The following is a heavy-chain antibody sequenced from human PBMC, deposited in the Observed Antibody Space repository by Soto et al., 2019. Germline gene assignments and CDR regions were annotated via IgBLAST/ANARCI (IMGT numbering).Heavy chain of an antibody. CDR3: AREGYYYDSSGSNYFDY. Sequence: QVQLVESGGGVVQPGRSLRLSCAASGFTFSSYGMHWVRQAPGKGLEWVAVIWYDGSNKYYADSVKGRFTISRDNSKNMLYLQMNSLRAEDTAVYYCAREGYYYDSSGSNYFDYWGQGTLVTVSS. D-gene: IGHD3-22*01. J-gene: IGHJ4*02. CDR2: IWYDGSNK. V-gene: IGHV3-33*01. CDR1: GFTFSSYG.